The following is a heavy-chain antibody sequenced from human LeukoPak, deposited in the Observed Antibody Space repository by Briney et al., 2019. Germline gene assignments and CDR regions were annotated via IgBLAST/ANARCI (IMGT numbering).Heavy chain of an antibody. D-gene: IGHD4-17*01. V-gene: IGHV1-2*02. CDR1: GYTFTGYY. J-gene: IGHJ4*02. Sequence: ASVKVSCKASGYTFTGYYMHWVRQAPGQGLEWMGWINPNSGGTNYAQKFQGRVTMTRDTSISTAYMELSRLRSDDTAVYYCVRDLNLAAVVDADYGFDYWGQGTLVTVSS. CDR3: VRDLNLAAVVDADYGFDY. CDR2: INPNSGGT.